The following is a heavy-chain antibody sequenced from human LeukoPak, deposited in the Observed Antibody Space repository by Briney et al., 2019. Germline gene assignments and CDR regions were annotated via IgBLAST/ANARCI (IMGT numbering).Heavy chain of an antibody. CDR2: INHSGST. CDR1: GGSFSGYY. J-gene: IGHJ3*02. CDR3: ARDRGPFTIFGVVRGDTFDI. V-gene: IGHV4-34*01. D-gene: IGHD3-3*01. Sequence: SETLSLTCAVYGGSFSGYYWSWIRQPPGKGLEWIGEINHSGSTNYNPSLKSRVTISVDTSKNQFSLKLSSVTAADTAVYYCARDRGPFTIFGVVRGDTFDIWGQGTVVTVSS.